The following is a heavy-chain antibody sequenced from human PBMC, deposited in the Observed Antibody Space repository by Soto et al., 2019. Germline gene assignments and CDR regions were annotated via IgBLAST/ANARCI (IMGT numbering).Heavy chain of an antibody. V-gene: IGHV2-26*01. Sequence: QVTLKESGPVLVKPTETLTLTCTVSGFSLSNARMGVSWIRQPPGKALEWLAHIFSNDEKSYSTSLKSRLTTSKDTSKSQVALTMTNMDPVDTATYYCARTLGLYSSSWYGVYWYFDLWGRGTLVTVSS. CDR3: ARTLGLYSSSWYGVYWYFDL. CDR2: IFSNDEK. CDR1: GFSLSNARMG. J-gene: IGHJ2*01. D-gene: IGHD6-13*01.